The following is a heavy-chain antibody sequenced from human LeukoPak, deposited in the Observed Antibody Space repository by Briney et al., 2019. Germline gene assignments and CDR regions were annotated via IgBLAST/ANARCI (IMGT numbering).Heavy chain of an antibody. CDR2: IDHTGTT. V-gene: IGHV4-59*08. J-gene: IGHJ4*02. Sequence: SETLSLTCTVSGGSITSDYWSWIRQPPGKRLEWIGTIDHTGTTYYNPSLKSRVTLSVDTSKNQFSLTLHSVTAADTAFYYCARNGGYGKFDYWGQGTLVTVSS. CDR1: GGSITSDY. D-gene: IGHD1-26*01. CDR3: ARNGGYGKFDY.